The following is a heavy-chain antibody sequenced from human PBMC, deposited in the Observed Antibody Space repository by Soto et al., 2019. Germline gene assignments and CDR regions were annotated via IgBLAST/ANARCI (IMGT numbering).Heavy chain of an antibody. CDR2: ISYHGSDK. J-gene: IGHJ4*02. CDR3: AKDHLPTTVTTVGY. CDR1: GFTFSHYG. Sequence: QVQRVESGGGVVQPGRSLRLSCAASGFTFSHYGMHWVRQAPGKGLEWVAVISYHGSDKYYADSVKGRFTTSRDNCKNTLYLQMDSLRAEDAAVYYCAKDHLPTTVTTVGYWGQGTLVTVSS. D-gene: IGHD4-17*01. V-gene: IGHV3-30*18.